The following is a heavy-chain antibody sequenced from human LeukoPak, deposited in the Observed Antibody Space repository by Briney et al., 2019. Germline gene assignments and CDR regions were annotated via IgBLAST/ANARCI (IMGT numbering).Heavy chain of an antibody. J-gene: IGHJ4*02. CDR2: ISSSSSYI. CDR1: GITFSNYN. CDR3: ARGSLDRFDY. Sequence: GGSLRLSCAAPGITFSNYNMNWVRQAPGKGLEWVSSISSSSSYIYYADSMKGRFTISRDNAKNSLYLQMNSLRAEDTAVYYCARGSLDRFDYWGQGTLVTVSS. V-gene: IGHV3-21*01.